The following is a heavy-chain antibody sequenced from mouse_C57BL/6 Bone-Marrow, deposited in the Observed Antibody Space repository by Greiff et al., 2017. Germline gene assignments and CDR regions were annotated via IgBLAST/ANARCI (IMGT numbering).Heavy chain of an antibody. V-gene: IGHV5-6*01. Sequence: EVKVVESGGDLVKPGGSLKLSCAASGFTFSSYGMSWVRQTPDKRLEWVATISSGGSYTYYPDSVKGRFTISRDNAKNTLYLQMSSLKSEDTAMYYCARNPFFYYWGQGTTLTVSS. J-gene: IGHJ2*01. CDR3: ARNPFFYY. CDR1: GFTFSSYG. CDR2: ISSGGSYT.